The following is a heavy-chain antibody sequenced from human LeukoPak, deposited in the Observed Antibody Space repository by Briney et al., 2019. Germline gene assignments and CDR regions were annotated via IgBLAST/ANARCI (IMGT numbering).Heavy chain of an antibody. CDR3: ARSPEARYFDWLLRAFDI. CDR2: IWFDGSNK. V-gene: IGHV3-33*01. D-gene: IGHD3-9*01. CDR1: GFIFSNDA. Sequence: GRSLRLSCAASGFIFSNDAMHWVRQAPGKGLEWVAFIWFDGSNKHYADSVKGRFTISRDNSEDTLYLQMNSLRAEDTAVYYCARSPEARYFDWLLRAFDIWGQGTMVTVSS. J-gene: IGHJ3*02.